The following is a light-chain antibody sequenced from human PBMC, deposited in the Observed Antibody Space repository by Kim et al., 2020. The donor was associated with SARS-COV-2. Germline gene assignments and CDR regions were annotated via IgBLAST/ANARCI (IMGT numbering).Light chain of an antibody. J-gene: IGLJ3*02. Sequence: QTATPTVTGNGNNVGDQGAAWLQQHQGHPPKLLSYRSNNRPSGISERLSASRSGNTASLTITGLQPEDEADYYCSAWDSSLSAWVLGGGTQLTVL. CDR3: SAWDSSLSAWV. CDR1: GNNVGDQG. CDR2: RSN. V-gene: IGLV10-54*01.